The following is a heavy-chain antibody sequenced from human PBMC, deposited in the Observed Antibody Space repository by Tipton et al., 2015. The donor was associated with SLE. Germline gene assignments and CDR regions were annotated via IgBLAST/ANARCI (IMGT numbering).Heavy chain of an antibody. CDR3: VRDSQITNGYYYYYGMDV. CDR2: IDYSGST. CDR1: GGSIGTHY. D-gene: IGHD1-1*01. J-gene: IGHJ6*02. Sequence: TLSLTCTVSGGSIGTHYWSWIRQPPGKGLEWIGYIDYSGSTSYNPSLKTRLTISQEKSKNQISLRLRSVTAADTAVYYCVRDSQITNGYYYYYGMDVWGQGTSVTVSS. V-gene: IGHV4-59*11.